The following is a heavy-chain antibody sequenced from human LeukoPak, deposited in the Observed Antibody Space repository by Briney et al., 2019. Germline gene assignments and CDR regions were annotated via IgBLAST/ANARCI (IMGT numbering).Heavy chain of an antibody. Sequence: GGSLRLSCAASGFTFNNYAMTWVRQAPGKGLEWVSAISGSGGSTYYADSVKGRFTISRDNSKNTLYLQMNSLRAEDTAVYYCAKDLFAWTAMVDFDYWGQGTLVTVSS. CDR2: ISGSGGST. D-gene: IGHD5-18*01. CDR3: AKDLFAWTAMVDFDY. V-gene: IGHV3-23*01. J-gene: IGHJ4*02. CDR1: GFTFNNYA.